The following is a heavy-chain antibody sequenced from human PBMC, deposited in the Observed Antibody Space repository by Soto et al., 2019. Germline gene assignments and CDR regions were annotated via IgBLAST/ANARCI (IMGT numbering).Heavy chain of an antibody. CDR2: IKPSNDDT. CDR3: ATRVKGDFDV. CDR1: GDTFSRHY. J-gene: IGHJ6*01. V-gene: IGHV1-46*03. D-gene: IGHD3-3*01. Sequence: QVQLVQPGAEVMKPGASMKVSCKASGDTFSRHYVHWVRQAPGQGLEWMGRIKPSNDDTTYAQEFQXXVXMXMDTSTNTVYMDLSSLRSDDTAVYYCATRVKGDFDVWGQGTTVVVS.